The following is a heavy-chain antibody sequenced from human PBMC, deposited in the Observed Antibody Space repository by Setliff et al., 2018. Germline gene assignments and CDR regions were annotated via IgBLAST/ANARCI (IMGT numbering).Heavy chain of an antibody. CDR3: ARDAELPGPPVHDAFDL. CDR2: ISYSGNT. J-gene: IGHJ3*01. CDR1: GGSISNYY. V-gene: IGHV4-59*01. D-gene: IGHD1-1*01. Sequence: SETLSLTCNVSGGSISNYYWTWMRQPPGKGLEWVAYISYSGNTNYHPALRSRLTITRDTSKNQVSLQLRSVTAEDTAIYFCARDAELPGPPVHDAFDLWGPGTRGT.